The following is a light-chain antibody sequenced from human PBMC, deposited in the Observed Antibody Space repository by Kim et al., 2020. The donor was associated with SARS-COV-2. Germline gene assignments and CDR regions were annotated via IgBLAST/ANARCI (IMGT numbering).Light chain of an antibody. V-gene: IGKV1-5*03. CDR1: QSISTW. CDR2: KAS. CDR3: QHYNAYPWT. Sequence: AAVGDRVTITCRASQSISTWVAWYQQKPGKAPNLLIYKASSLESGVPSRFSGSASGTEFTLTITSLQPDDFGTYYCQHYNAYPWTFGQGTKVDIK. J-gene: IGKJ1*01.